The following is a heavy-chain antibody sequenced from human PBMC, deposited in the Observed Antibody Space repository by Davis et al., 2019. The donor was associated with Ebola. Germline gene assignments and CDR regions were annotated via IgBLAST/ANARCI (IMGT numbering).Heavy chain of an antibody. CDR3: ARLVGATTAWYFDY. CDR2: ISYDGSNK. J-gene: IGHJ4*02. CDR1: GFTFSSYG. Sequence: GGSLRLSCAASGFTFSSYGMHWVRQAPGKGLEWVAVISYDGSNKYYADSVKGRFTISRDNSKNTLYLQMNSLRAEDTAVYYCARLVGATTAWYFDYWGQGTLVTVSS. D-gene: IGHD1-26*01. V-gene: IGHV3-30*03.